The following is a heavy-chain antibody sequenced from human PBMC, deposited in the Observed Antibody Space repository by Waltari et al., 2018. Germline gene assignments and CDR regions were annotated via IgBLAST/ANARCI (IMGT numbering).Heavy chain of an antibody. Sequence: QVQLQQWGAGLLKPSETLSLTCAVYGGSFSGYYWRWTRQPPGKGLEWIGEINHSGSTNYNPSLKSRVTISVDTSKNQFSLKLSSVTAADTAVYYCARRPPGWGSGWFSYWGQGTLVTVSS. CDR2: INHSGST. CDR1: GGSFSGYY. CDR3: ARRPPGWGSGWFSY. V-gene: IGHV4-34*01. D-gene: IGHD6-19*01. J-gene: IGHJ4*02.